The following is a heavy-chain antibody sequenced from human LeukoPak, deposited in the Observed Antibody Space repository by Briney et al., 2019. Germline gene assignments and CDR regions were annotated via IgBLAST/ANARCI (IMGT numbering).Heavy chain of an antibody. CDR2: IIPILGIA. CDR3: ARGKSEVNSYGYSHPNYYGMDV. Sequence: GASVKVSCKASGGTFSSYAISWVRQAPGQGLEWMGRIIPILGIANYAQKFQGRVTITADKSTSTAYMELSSLRSEDTAVYYCARGKSEVNSYGYSHPNYYGMDVWGQGTTVTVSS. J-gene: IGHJ6*02. CDR1: GGTFSSYA. D-gene: IGHD5-18*01. V-gene: IGHV1-69*04.